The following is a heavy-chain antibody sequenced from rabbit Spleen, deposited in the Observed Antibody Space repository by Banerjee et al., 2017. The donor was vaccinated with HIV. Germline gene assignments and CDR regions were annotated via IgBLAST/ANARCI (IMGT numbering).Heavy chain of an antibody. D-gene: IGHD6-1*01. Sequence: QEQLEESGGDLVKPGASLTLTCTVSGFDFSINYVMRWVRQAPGKGLEWIASIYPTNGVSYYANWAKGRFTISKTSSTTVTLQMTSLTAADTATYFCASDIYGHGGFSLWGQGTLVTVS. J-gene: IGHJ3*01. CDR1: GFDFSINYV. V-gene: IGHV1S45*01. CDR2: IYPTNGVS. CDR3: ASDIYGHGGFSL.